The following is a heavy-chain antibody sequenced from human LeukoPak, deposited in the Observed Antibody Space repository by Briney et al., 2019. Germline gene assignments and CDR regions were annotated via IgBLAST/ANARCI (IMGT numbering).Heavy chain of an antibody. J-gene: IGHJ4*02. V-gene: IGHV3-23*01. CDR2: ISGSGGST. D-gene: IGHD3-22*01. CDR3: AKDPRNYYDSSGYFDY. Sequence: PGGSLRLSCAASGFTFSSYAMSWVRQAPGKGLEWVSAISGSGGSTYYADSVKGRFTISRDNSKNTLYLQMYSLRAEDTAVYYCAKDPRNYYDSSGYFDYWGQGTLVTVSS. CDR1: GFTFSSYA.